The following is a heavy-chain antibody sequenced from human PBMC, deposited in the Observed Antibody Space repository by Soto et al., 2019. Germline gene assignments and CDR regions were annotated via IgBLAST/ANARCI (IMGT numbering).Heavy chain of an antibody. CDR3: ARVVIFGVVLGFDY. CDR2: INPSNGNT. D-gene: IGHD3-3*01. Sequence: ASVKVPCKASGYTFTGYYMHWVRQAPGQGLEWMGWINPSNGNTKYSQKFQGRVTITRDTSASTAYMELSSLRSEDTAVYYCARVVIFGVVLGFDYWGQGTLVTVSS. V-gene: IGHV1-3*01. J-gene: IGHJ4*02. CDR1: GYTFTGYY.